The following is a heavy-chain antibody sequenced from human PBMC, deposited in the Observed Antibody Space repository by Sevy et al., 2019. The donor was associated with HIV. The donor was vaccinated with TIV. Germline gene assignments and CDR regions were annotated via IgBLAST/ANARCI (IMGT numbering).Heavy chain of an antibody. CDR1: GFTFSSYS. V-gene: IGHV3-48*02. Sequence: GGSLRLSCAASGFTFSSYSMNWVRQAPGKGLEWVSYISSSSSTIYYADSGKGRFTISRDNAKNSLYLQMNSLRDEDTAVYYCAREGNFEYYYYYYYGMDVWGQGTTVTVSS. D-gene: IGHD1-7*01. CDR3: AREGNFEYYYYYYYGMDV. J-gene: IGHJ6*02. CDR2: ISSSSSTI.